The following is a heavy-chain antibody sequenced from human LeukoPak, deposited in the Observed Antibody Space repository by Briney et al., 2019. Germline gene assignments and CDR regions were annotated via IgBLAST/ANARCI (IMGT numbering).Heavy chain of an antibody. Sequence: GGSLRLSCAASRFTFNTYWMSWVRQAPGKGLEWVATIKRDGSEKYYVGPVKGRFTISRDNAKNSLYLQMNSLRVEDTAVYYCARLVGGRTIYDYWGQGTLVTVSS. CDR1: RFTFNTYW. D-gene: IGHD1-26*01. V-gene: IGHV3-7*01. J-gene: IGHJ4*02. CDR3: ARLVGGRTIYDY. CDR2: IKRDGSEK.